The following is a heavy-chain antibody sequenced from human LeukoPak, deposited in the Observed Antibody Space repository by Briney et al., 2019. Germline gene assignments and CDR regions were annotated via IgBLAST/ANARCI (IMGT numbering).Heavy chain of an antibody. Sequence: KPAETLSLTCTVSGGSISSYYWSWIRQPPGKGLEWMGYIYCSGSTNYNPSLRSRVTMSVDTSKNQFSLKLSSVTAADTAVYYCARVSFCVSGTGGIDYWGQGTLVTVSS. CDR2: IYCSGST. D-gene: IGHD2-8*02. CDR3: ARVSFCVSGTGGIDY. V-gene: IGHV4-59*01. J-gene: IGHJ4*02. CDR1: GGSISSYY.